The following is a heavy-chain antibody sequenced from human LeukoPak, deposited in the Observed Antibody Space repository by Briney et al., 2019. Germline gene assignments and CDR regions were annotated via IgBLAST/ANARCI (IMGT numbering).Heavy chain of an antibody. D-gene: IGHD6-13*01. V-gene: IGHV3-30*18. CDR3: AKGTAVAGTSGYYGLDA. CDR2: VSSDGRNR. Sequence: PGGSLRLSCAASGFTFSSYAMNWVRQAPGKGLEWVASVSSDGRNRYYGASVEGRFTISRDNSKNTLYLEVNSLRIEATAVYYCAKGTAVAGTSGYYGLDAWGQGTTVTISS. J-gene: IGHJ6*02. CDR1: GFTFSSYA.